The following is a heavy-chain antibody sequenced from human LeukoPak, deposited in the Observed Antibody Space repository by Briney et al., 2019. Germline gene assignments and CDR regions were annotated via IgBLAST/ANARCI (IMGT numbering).Heavy chain of an antibody. CDR3: ARAAAAAFDD. CDR1: GGSISSGSYY. Sequence: SETLSLTCIVSGGSISSGSYYWSWIRQPAGKGLEWIGRIYTSGSTNYNPSLKSRIIISLDTSKNQFSLKLSSVTAADTAVYYCARAAAAAFDDWCQGTLVTVSS. V-gene: IGHV4-61*02. CDR2: IYTSGST. J-gene: IGHJ4*02. D-gene: IGHD6-13*01.